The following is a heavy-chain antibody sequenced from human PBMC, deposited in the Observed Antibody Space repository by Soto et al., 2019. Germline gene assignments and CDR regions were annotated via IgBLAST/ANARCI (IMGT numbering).Heavy chain of an antibody. J-gene: IGHJ6*02. CDR2: ISAYNGNT. CDR3: ARDLRSGSEVYSYLNYYYYYGMDV. CDR1: GYTFTSYG. V-gene: IGHV1-18*01. Sequence: ASVKVSCKASGYTFTSYGISWVRQAPGQGLEWMGWISAYNGNTNYAQKLQGRVTMTTDTSTSTAYMELRSLRSDDTAVYYCARDLRSGSEVYSYLNYYYYYGMDVWGQGTTVTVSS. D-gene: IGHD5-18*01.